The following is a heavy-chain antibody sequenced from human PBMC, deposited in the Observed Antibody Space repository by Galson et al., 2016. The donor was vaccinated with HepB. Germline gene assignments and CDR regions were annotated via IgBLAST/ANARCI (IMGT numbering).Heavy chain of an antibody. D-gene: IGHD3-3*01. Sequence: SVKVSCKASGYTFTGYYIHWVRQVPGQGLEWMGWINSDSGGTNYVQKFQGRVTMTRDTSIRTAYLELTWLRSDDTAVYYCARGMRADVLRSLEWLSPPDNWGQGTRITVSS. V-gene: IGHV1-2*02. CDR1: GYTFTGYY. CDR3: ARGMRADVLRSLEWLSPPDN. J-gene: IGHJ4*02. CDR2: INSDSGGT.